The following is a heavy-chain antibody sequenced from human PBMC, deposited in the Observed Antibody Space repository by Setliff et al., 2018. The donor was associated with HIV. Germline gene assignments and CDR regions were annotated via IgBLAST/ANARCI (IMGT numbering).Heavy chain of an antibody. V-gene: IGHV3-74*01. CDR2: INSDESST. Sequence: GGSLRLSCAASGFTFSDYYMSWIRQAPGKGLEWVSVINSDESSTSYADSVKGRFTISRDNAKNTLYLQMNSLRAEDTAVYYCARDESVGIAAAGYWGQGTLVTVSS. J-gene: IGHJ4*02. D-gene: IGHD6-13*01. CDR3: ARDESVGIAAAGY. CDR1: GFTFSDYY.